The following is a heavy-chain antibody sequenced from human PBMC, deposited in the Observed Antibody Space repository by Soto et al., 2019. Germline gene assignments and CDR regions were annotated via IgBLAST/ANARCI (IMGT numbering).Heavy chain of an antibody. CDR1: GGTFSSYA. CDR2: IIPIFGTA. Sequence: SVKVSCKASGGTFSSYAISWVRQAPGQGLEWMGGIIPIFGTANYAQKFQGRVTITADESTSTAYMELSGLRSEDTAVYYCARATYYYDSSGYYNWFDPWGQGTLVTVSS. V-gene: IGHV1-69*13. J-gene: IGHJ5*02. CDR3: ARATYYYDSSGYYNWFDP. D-gene: IGHD3-22*01.